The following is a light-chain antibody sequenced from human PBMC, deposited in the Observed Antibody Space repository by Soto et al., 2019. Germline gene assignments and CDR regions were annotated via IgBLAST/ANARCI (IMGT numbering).Light chain of an antibody. CDR3: SSYADTNTRYL. V-gene: IGLV2-8*01. CDR1: NRDVGSYNF. CDR2: EVN. Sequence: ALTQPPSASRSPGQSVTISCTGANRDVGSYNFVSWYQQHPGRAPKLLIYEVNKRPSGVPDRFSGSKSGNTASLTVSGLQAEDEADYYCSSYADTNTRYLFGSGTKVTVL. J-gene: IGLJ1*01.